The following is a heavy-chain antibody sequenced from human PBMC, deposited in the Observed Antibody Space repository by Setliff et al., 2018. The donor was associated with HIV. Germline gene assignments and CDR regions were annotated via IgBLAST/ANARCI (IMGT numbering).Heavy chain of an antibody. D-gene: IGHD2-2*01. CDR3: ARPRGNDYAGSGFDN. V-gene: IGHV5-51*01. J-gene: IGHJ4*02. CDR2: IYPVDSET. CDR1: GYSFATYW. Sequence: GESLKISCKGSGYSFATYWIGWVRQKPGKGLELMGIIYPVDSETRYSPSFQGQVTISADKSINTAYLQWTTLKASDSAMYYCARPRGNDYAGSGFDNWGQGTLVTVSS.